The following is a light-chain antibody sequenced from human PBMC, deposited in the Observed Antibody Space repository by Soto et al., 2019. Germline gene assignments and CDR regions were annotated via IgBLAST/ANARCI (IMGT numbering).Light chain of an antibody. J-gene: IGKJ1*01. CDR3: QQYDSSPWT. CDR1: QSISSW. Sequence: DIQMTQSPSTLSASVGDRVTITCRASQSISSWLAWYQQKPGKAPKVLIYKASSLESGVPSRFSGSGSGTEFTLTISSLQPDDFATYYCQQYDSSPWTFGRGTKVDIK. CDR2: KAS. V-gene: IGKV1-5*03.